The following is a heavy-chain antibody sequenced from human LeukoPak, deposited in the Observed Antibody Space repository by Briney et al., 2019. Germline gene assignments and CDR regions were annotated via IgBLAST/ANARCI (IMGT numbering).Heavy chain of an antibody. J-gene: IGHJ4*02. CDR1: GGTFSSYA. CDR3: ARVAQHGTAGVRGVMPYDY. V-gene: IGHV1-69*06. Sequence: ASVKVSCKASGGTFSSYAISWVRQAPGQGLEWMGRIIPIFGTASYAQKFQGRVTITADKSTSTAYMELSSLRSEDTAVYYCARVAQHGTAGVRGVMPYDYWGQGTLVTVSS. D-gene: IGHD3-10*01. CDR2: IIPIFGTA.